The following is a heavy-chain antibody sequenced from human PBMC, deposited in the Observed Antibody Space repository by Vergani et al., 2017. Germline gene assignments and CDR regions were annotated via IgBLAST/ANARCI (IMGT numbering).Heavy chain of an antibody. D-gene: IGHD3-22*01. J-gene: IGHJ4*02. CDR1: GFTFSSYA. Sequence: QVQLVESGGGVVQPGRSLRLSCAASGFTFSSYAMHWVRQAPGKGLEWVAVISYDGSNKYYADSVKGRFTISRDNSKNTMFLQMNNLRAEDTAVYYCAKDNVPGYYDSSGYCDYWGEGTLVTGSS. CDR2: ISYDGSNK. CDR3: AKDNVPGYYDSSGYCDY. V-gene: IGHV3-30-3*01.